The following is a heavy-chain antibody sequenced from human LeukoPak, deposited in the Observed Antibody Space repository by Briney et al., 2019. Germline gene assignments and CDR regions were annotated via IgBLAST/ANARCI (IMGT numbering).Heavy chain of an antibody. CDR2: ISYDGSKK. V-gene: IGHV3-30*04. Sequence: GGSLRLSCAASEFTFSNYALHWIRQAPGKGLEWVAGISYDGSKKYSADSVEGRFTISRDNSKNTLYLQMNSLRAEDTAVYYCARDRVAAAGDTDAFDIWGQGTMVTVSS. CDR1: EFTFSNYA. CDR3: ARDRVAAAGDTDAFDI. D-gene: IGHD6-13*01. J-gene: IGHJ3*02.